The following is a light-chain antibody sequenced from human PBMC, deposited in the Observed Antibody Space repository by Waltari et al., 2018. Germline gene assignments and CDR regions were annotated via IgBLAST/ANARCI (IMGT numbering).Light chain of an antibody. J-gene: IGLJ3*02. CDR1: TSNIGSNT. V-gene: IGLV1-44*01. CDR3: AAWDDSLNGAWV. Sequence: QSVLTQPPSASGTPGQRVTISCSGSTSNIGSNTVNWYQQLTGTAPKLLIYSNDLRPSGVPDRFSGSKSGTSASLAISGLQSEDEADYYCAAWDDSLNGAWVFGGGTKLTVL. CDR2: SND.